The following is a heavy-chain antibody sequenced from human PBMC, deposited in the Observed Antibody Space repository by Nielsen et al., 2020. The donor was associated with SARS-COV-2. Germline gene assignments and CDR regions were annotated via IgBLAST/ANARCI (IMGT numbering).Heavy chain of an antibody. Sequence: SETLSLTCTVSGGSISSYYWSWIRQPPGKGLEWIGYFYYSGTTNFNPSLKSRVSMSVDTSKNQFSLKLSSVTAADTALYYCARERVGGITIFGVVTRYGMDVWGQGTTVTVSS. CDR3: ARERVGGITIFGVVTRYGMDV. J-gene: IGHJ6*02. D-gene: IGHD3-3*01. CDR1: GGSISSYY. V-gene: IGHV4-59*12. CDR2: FYYSGTT.